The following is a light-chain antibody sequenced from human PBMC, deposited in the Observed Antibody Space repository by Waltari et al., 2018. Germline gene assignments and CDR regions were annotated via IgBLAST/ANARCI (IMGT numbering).Light chain of an antibody. CDR1: QSITKRY. V-gene: IGKV3-20*01. CDR3: QQYGSSIMYT. CDR2: GAS. Sequence: ELTQSPGTLSLSPGERATLSCRASQSITKRYFAWYQQQPGQAPRLLIYGASSRAAGIPDRFSGAGSGTDVTLTISRLEPEDSAVYYCQQYGSSIMYTFGQGTKLEIK. J-gene: IGKJ2*01.